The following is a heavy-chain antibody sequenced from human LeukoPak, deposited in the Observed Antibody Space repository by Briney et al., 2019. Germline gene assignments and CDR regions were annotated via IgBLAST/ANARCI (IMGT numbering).Heavy chain of an antibody. D-gene: IGHD3-22*01. CDR2: ISSSSSYI. V-gene: IGHV3-21*01. Sequence: GGSLRLSCAASGFTFSSYSMNWVRQAPGKGLEWVSSISSSSSYIYYADSVKGRFTISRDNAKNSLYLQMNSLRAEDTAVYYCARDKRVYYDSSGYRSRRSEFDYWGQGTLVTDSS. CDR3: ARDKRVYYDSSGYRSRRSEFDY. J-gene: IGHJ4*02. CDR1: GFTFSSYS.